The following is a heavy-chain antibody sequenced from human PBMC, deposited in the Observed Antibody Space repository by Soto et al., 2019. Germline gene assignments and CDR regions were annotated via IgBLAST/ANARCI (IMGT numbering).Heavy chain of an antibody. Sequence: PSETLSLACAVYGGSFSGYYWSWVRQPPGKGLEWIGEIYHSGSTNYNPSLKSRVTISVDTSKNQFSLKLSSVTAADTAVYYCARRGYGSGSAYGMDVWGQGTTVT. CDR1: GGSFSGYY. D-gene: IGHD3-10*01. J-gene: IGHJ6*02. V-gene: IGHV4-34*01. CDR3: ARRGYGSGSAYGMDV. CDR2: IYHSGST.